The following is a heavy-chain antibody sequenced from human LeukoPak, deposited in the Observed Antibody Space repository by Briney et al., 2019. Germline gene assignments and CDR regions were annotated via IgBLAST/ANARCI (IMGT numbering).Heavy chain of an antibody. V-gene: IGHV3-15*01. CDR1: GLTFGNVW. CDR3: AKGSWRGFDY. CDR2: IKSKTDGGTT. J-gene: IGHJ4*02. Sequence: GGSLRLSCAASGLTFGNVWMSWVRQAAGKGLEWVGRIKSKTDGGTTDYAAPVKGRFTISRDDSKNTLFLQMNSLRAEDTAVNYCAKGSWRGFDYWGQGTLVTVSS. D-gene: IGHD1-1*01.